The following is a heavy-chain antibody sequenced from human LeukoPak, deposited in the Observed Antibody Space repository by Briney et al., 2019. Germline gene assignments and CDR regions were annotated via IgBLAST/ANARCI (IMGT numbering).Heavy chain of an antibody. J-gene: IGHJ3*02. CDR1: GFIFSSYA. CDR2: ISGSGGST. Sequence: GGSLRLSCAASGFIFSSYAMSWVRQAPGKGLERVSAISGSGGSTYYADSVKGRFTISRDNSKNTLYLQMNSLRAEDTAVYYCAEDGGITMIARGAFDIWGQGTMVTVSS. D-gene: IGHD3-22*01. CDR3: AEDGGITMIARGAFDI. V-gene: IGHV3-23*01.